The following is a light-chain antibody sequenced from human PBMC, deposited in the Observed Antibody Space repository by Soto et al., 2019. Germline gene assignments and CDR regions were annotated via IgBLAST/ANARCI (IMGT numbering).Light chain of an antibody. Sequence: QSALTQPASVSGSPGQSITISCTGTSNDIGSYNLVSWYQQHPTKAPKLMIYEDTKRPSGVSNRFSGSKSGNTASLTISGLQTEEEADYYCCSYSSSFSHVVFGGGTKVTVL. CDR2: EDT. CDR3: CSYSSSFSHVV. J-gene: IGLJ2*01. V-gene: IGLV2-23*01. CDR1: SNDIGSYNL.